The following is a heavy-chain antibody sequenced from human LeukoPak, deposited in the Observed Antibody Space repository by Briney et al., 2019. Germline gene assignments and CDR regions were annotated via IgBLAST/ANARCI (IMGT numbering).Heavy chain of an antibody. CDR2: ISSSSSTI. D-gene: IGHD4-11*01. J-gene: IGHJ6*03. CDR1: GFTFSSYS. V-gene: IGHV3-48*01. Sequence: QPGGSLRLSCAASGFTFSSYSMNWVRQAPGKGLEWVSYISSSSSTIYYADSVKGRFTISRDNAKNSLYLQMNSLRAEDTAVYYCAKTTVPAGFYMDVWGKGTTVTVSS. CDR3: AKTTVPAGFYMDV.